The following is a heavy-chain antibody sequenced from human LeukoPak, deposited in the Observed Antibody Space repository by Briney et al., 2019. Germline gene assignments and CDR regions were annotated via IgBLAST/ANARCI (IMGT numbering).Heavy chain of an antibody. V-gene: IGHV1-69*13. CDR3: ARGGSSWYVNWFDP. D-gene: IGHD6-13*01. CDR2: IIPIFGTA. CDR1: GGTFSSYA. J-gene: IGHJ5*02. Sequence: GASVKVSCKASGGTFSSYAISWVRQAPGQGLEWMGGIIPIFGTANYAQKFQGRVTITADESTSTAYMELSSLRSEDTAVYYCARGGSSWYVNWFDPWGQGTLVTVSS.